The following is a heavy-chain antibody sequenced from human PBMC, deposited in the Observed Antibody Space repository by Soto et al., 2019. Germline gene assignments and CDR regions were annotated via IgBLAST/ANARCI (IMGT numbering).Heavy chain of an antibody. CDR1: GFTFSRLS. CDR2: ISSASSET. CDR3: ARVAY. J-gene: IGHJ4*02. V-gene: IGHV3-21*04. Sequence: GESLKSSCEASGFTFSRLSMNWVRQVPGKGLEWVASISSASSETWYADSVKGRFIISRDNAQNSLFLQMNTLRPEDSAIYYCARVAYWGPGTQVTVSS.